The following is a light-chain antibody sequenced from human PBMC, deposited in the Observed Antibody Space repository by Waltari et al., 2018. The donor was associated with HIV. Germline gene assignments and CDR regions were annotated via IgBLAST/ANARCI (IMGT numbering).Light chain of an antibody. J-gene: IGLJ3*02. CDR3: ATWDDSLNGRV. V-gene: IGLV1-44*01. CDR2: KSD. Sequence: QSVLTQPPSASGTPGQRVTISCSGGRSNIGDNTVNWYQHLPGTAPKLLIYKSDHRPSRVPDRFSGSQSDTSASPAISGLQSEDEADYYCATWDDSLNGRVFGGGTKLTVL. CDR1: RSNIGDNT.